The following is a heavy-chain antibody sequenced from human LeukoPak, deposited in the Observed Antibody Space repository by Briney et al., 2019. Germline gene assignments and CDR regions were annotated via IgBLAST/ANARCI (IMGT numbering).Heavy chain of an antibody. D-gene: IGHD1-1*01. CDR2: IYTGGST. J-gene: IGHJ3*02. V-gene: IGHV3-53*01. CDR1: GFTHSSNY. Sequence: PGGSLRLSCAASGFTHSSNYMTWLRQATGKGLEWVSFIYTGGSTYYADAVKGRFTISRDNSKNTLYLQMSSLGVEDAAVYYCASLTPYKRNDGGSNIWGQGTVVTVSS. CDR3: ASLTPYKRNDGGSNI.